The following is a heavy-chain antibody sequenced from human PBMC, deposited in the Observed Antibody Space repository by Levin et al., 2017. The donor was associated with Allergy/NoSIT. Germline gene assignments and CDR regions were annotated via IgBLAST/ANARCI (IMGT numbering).Heavy chain of an antibody. CDR1: GFTFSGSA. CDR3: TRHVPSARFQKYVTNSSSWYGY. Sequence: PGGSLRLSCAASGFTFSGSAMHWVRQASGKGLEWVGRIRSKANSYATAYAASVKGRFTISRDDSKNTAYLQMNSLKTEDTAVYYCTRHVPSARFQKYVTNSSSWYGYWGQGTLVTVSS. J-gene: IGHJ4*02. V-gene: IGHV3-73*01. CDR2: IRSKANSYAT. D-gene: IGHD6-13*01.